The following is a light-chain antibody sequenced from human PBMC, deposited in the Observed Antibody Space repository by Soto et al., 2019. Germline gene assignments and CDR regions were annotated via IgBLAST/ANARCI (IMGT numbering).Light chain of an antibody. CDR3: LQHYFYPSS. J-gene: IGKJ1*01. CDR2: ATS. CDR1: QDIRND. V-gene: IGKV1-17*01. Sequence: DFQMTQSPSSLSASVGDRVTITCRSSQDIRNDLGWYQQKPGQAPQSLISATSSLQNGVPSRFSGSGCWTEYTLTINRLQPEDWATYYCLQHYFYPSSFGQGTKVFIK.